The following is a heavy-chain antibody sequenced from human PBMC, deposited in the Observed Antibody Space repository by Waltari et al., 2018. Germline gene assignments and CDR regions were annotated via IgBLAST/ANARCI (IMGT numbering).Heavy chain of an antibody. CDR3: ARVATATYYYYCGMDV. CDR1: GYSLSSGYY. Sequence: QVQLQESCPGLVQPSETLSLTCAVSGYSLSSGYYWAWIRQPPGKGLEWIGSSYHSGSNYYNPSRNSRVTITGDTTKEQSSLKLSAGTAADTAVDDWARVATATYYYYCGMDVWGQGTTVTVSS. D-gene: IGHD5-12*01. CDR2: SYHSGSN. V-gene: IGHV4-38-2*01. J-gene: IGHJ6*02.